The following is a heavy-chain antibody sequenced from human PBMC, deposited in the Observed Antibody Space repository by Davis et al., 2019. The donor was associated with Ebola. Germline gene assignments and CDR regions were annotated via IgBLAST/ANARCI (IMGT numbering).Heavy chain of an antibody. CDR2: ITRNSASI. D-gene: IGHD1-26*01. CDR1: GFAFGDYA. CDR3: TSWGF. V-gene: IGHV3-9*01. Sequence: SLKISCAGSGFAFGDYAMHWVRQAPGKGLEWVAGITRNSASIGYADSVKGRITISRDNAKNSLYLQMNSVKVEDSALYYCTSWGFWGRGTLVTVSS. J-gene: IGHJ1*01.